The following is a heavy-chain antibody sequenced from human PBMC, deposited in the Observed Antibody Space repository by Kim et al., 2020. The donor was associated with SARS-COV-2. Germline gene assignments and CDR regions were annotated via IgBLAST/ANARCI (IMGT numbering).Heavy chain of an antibody. J-gene: IGHJ4*02. D-gene: IGHD6-13*01. CDR1: GFTFSSYG. CDR3: AKVGSTDRQHPGY. Sequence: GGSLRLSCAASGFTFSSYGMHWVRQAPGKGLEWVAVISYDGSNKYYADSVKGRFTISRDNSKNTLYLQMNSLRAEDTAVYYCAKVGSTDRQHPGYWGQGTLVTVSS. CDR2: ISYDGSNK. V-gene: IGHV3-30*18.